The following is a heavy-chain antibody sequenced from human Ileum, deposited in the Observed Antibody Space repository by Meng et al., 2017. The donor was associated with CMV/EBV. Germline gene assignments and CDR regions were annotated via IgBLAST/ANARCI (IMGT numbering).Heavy chain of an antibody. V-gene: IGHV3-53*05. CDR1: GVTVRTNY. CDR2: LYHTGTT. CDR3: ARARSGSRSPKFDY. D-gene: IGHD6-13*01. Sequence: GESLRLSCTVSGVTVRTNYWSWIRQAPGKGLEWISVLYHTGTTNYNHSVQGRVTISRDHVKNSLSLQLNRLSPEDTAVYYCARARSGSRSPKFDYWGQGTLVTVSS. J-gene: IGHJ4*02.